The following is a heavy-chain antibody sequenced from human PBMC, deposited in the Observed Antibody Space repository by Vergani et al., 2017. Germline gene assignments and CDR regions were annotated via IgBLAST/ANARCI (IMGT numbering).Heavy chain of an antibody. Sequence: EVQLVESGGGLVQPGGSLRLSCAASGFTFSSYSMNWVRQAPGKGLEWVSYISSSSSTIYYADSVKGRFTISRDNAKNSLYLQMNSLRAEDTAVYYCARSYYYDSSGYSPAGYWGQGTLVTVSS. CDR1: GFTFSSYS. CDR3: ARSYYYDSSGYSPAGY. J-gene: IGHJ4*02. CDR2: ISSSSSTI. V-gene: IGHV3-48*04. D-gene: IGHD3-22*01.